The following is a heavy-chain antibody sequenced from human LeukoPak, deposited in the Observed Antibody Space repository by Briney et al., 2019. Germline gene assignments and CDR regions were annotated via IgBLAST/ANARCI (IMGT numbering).Heavy chain of an antibody. CDR1: GFTFSDYG. D-gene: IGHD3/OR15-3a*01. CDR2: IRYDGGNQ. CDR3: ARGDWTGYLNIDY. Sequence: TGGSLRLSCVASGFTFSDYGMLWVRQTPGKGLECVAFIRYDGGNQYYTDSVKGRFTISRDNSKNTIYLQMNSLRAEDTAVYYCARGDWTGYLNIDYWGQGTLVTVSS. J-gene: IGHJ4*02. V-gene: IGHV3-30*02.